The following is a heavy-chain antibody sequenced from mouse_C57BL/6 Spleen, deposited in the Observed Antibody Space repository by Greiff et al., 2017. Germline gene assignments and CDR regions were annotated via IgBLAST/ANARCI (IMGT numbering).Heavy chain of an antibody. CDR3: ARRITTVVATEAMYC. CDR2: ISSGSSTI. Sequence: EVKLMESGGGLVKPGGSLKLSCAASGFTFSDYGMHWVRQAPEKGLEWVAYISSGSSTIYYADTVKGRFTISRDNAKNTLFLQMTSLRSEDTAMYYCARRITTVVATEAMYCWGQGTSVTVSS. CDR1: GFTFSDYG. D-gene: IGHD1-1*01. V-gene: IGHV5-17*01. J-gene: IGHJ4*01.